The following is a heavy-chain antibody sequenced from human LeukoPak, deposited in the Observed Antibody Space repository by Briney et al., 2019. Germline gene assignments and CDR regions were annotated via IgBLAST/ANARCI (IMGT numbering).Heavy chain of an antibody. CDR3: AREPHYDLLTGYALGYLDL. Sequence: ASVKVSCKASGYTFTGYYMHWVRQAPGQGLEWMGWINSNSGDTNYAQKFQGRVTMTRDTSISTAYMGLSRLRSDDTAVYYCAREPHYDLLTGYALGYLDLWGRGTLLTVSS. V-gene: IGHV1-2*02. D-gene: IGHD3-9*01. J-gene: IGHJ2*01. CDR2: INSNSGDT. CDR1: GYTFTGYY.